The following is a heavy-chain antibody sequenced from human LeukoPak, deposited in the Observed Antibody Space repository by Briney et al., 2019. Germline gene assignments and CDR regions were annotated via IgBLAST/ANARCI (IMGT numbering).Heavy chain of an antibody. D-gene: IGHD4-17*01. CDR1: GFTFSSYA. J-gene: IGHJ4*02. CDR2: ISGSGGST. Sequence: GGSLRLSCAASGFTFSSYAMSWVRQAPGKGLEWVSAISGSGGSTYYADSVKGRFTISRDSSKNTLYLQMNSLRAEDTAVYYCAREEDNSDKYLREDYWGQGTLVTVSS. CDR3: AREEDNSDKYLREDY. V-gene: IGHV3-23*01.